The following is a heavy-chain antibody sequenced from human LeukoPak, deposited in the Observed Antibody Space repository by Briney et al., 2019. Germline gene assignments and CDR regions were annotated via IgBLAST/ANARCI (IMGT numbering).Heavy chain of an antibody. CDR2: INPNSGGT. J-gene: IGHJ5*02. V-gene: IGHV1-2*04. Sequence: ASVKVSCKASGYTFTGYYMHWVRQAAGQGLEWMGWINPNSGGTNYAQKFRGWVTMTRDTSISTAYMELSRLRSDDTAVYYCARERKGYHNWFDPWGQGTLVTVSS. CDR3: ARERKGYHNWFDP. D-gene: IGHD6-13*01. CDR1: GYTFTGYY.